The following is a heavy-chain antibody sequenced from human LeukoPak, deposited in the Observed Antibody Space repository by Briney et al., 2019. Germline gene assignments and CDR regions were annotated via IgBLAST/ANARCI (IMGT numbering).Heavy chain of an antibody. CDR2: INHSGST. J-gene: IGHJ4*02. Sequence: SETLSLTCAVYGGSFSGYYWSWIRQPPGKGLEWIGEINHSGSTNYNPSLTSRVTISVDTSKNQFSLKLSSVTAADTPVYYCARGYYDYVWGSYRPPPDYWGQGTLVTVSS. V-gene: IGHV4-34*01. CDR1: GGSFSGYY. CDR3: ARGYYDYVWGSYRPPPDY. D-gene: IGHD3-16*02.